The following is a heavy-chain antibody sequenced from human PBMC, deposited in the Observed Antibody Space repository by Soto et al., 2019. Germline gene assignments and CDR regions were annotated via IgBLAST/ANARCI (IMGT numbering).Heavy chain of an antibody. Sequence: PGGSLRLSCAASGFTFTYYAMTWVRQAPGKGLEWVSVISGSGDSTYYADSMKGRFTISRDNSKNTLYLQMNSLRAEDTAVYYCAKDRVLRGYALGTSNDYWGEGTLVTVS. CDR1: GFTFTYYA. CDR2: ISGSGDST. V-gene: IGHV3-23*01. CDR3: AKDRVLRGYALGTSNDY. J-gene: IGHJ4*02. D-gene: IGHD3-3*01.